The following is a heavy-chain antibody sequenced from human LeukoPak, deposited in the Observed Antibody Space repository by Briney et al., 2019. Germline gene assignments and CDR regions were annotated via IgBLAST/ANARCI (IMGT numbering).Heavy chain of an antibody. CDR1: EFTFNNYA. J-gene: IGHJ4*02. V-gene: IGHV3-23*01. Sequence: GGFLRLSCLASEFTFNNYAMSWVRQAPGKGLEWVSGITGRDGSTYYADSVKGRFTISRDNSKNTLFLQMNSLRPEDTAVYYCAKDILMTSVTTFDYWGQGTLVTVSP. D-gene: IGHD4-17*01. CDR3: AKDILMTSVTTFDY. CDR2: ITGRDGST.